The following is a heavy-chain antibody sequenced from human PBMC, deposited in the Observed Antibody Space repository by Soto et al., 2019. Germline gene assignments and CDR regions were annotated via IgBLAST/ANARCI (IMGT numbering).Heavy chain of an antibody. Sequence: EVQLLESGGGLVQPGGSLRLSCAASGFTFSSYAMSWVRQAPGKGLEWVSAISGSGGSTYYADSVKGRFTISRDNSKNTLYLQMTTLGDEDTAVYYCANLPEYFSGGSCYFDFWGQGTLVTVSS. CDR3: ANLPEYFSGGSCYFDF. CDR1: GFTFSSYA. J-gene: IGHJ4*02. D-gene: IGHD2-15*01. CDR2: ISGSGGST. V-gene: IGHV3-23*01.